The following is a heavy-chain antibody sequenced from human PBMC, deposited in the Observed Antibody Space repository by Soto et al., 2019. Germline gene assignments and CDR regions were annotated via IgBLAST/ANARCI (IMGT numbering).Heavy chain of an antibody. CDR1: GFTFSSYG. D-gene: IGHD3-10*01. CDR2: IWSDGSNE. J-gene: IGHJ4*02. Sequence: QVHLVESGGGVVQPGRSLRLSCAASGFTFSSYGMHWVRQAPGKGLEWVAIIWSDGSNEYYADSVKGRFTISRDNSKNTLYLQINSLRAEDTDVYYCARNQGYYGSGRSSFDYWGQGTLVTVSS. CDR3: ARNQGYYGSGRSSFDY. V-gene: IGHV3-33*01.